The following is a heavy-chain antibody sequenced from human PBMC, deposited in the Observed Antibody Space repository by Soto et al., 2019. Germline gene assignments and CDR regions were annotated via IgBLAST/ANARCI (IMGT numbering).Heavy chain of an antibody. CDR1: GFTFSDYY. V-gene: IGHV3-23*01. Sequence: PGGPLRLSCAASGFTFSDYYMSWIRQAPGTGLEWVSAISGSGSNTFYADSVKGRFTISRDNSENALYLQMNSLRAEDTAVYYCARESTVDLAGYWGQGTLVTAPQ. CDR2: ISGSGSNT. CDR3: ARESTVDLAGY. J-gene: IGHJ4*02. D-gene: IGHD5-12*01.